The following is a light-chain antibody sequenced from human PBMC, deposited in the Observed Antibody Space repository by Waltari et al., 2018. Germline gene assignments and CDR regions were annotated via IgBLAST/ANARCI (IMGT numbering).Light chain of an antibody. CDR1: VLAKRY. J-gene: IGLJ2*01. CDR2: NSS. Sequence: SYELTQPSSVSVSPGQTARITCSGDVLAKRYTRWFQQKPGQAPVLVIYNSSKRPYGIPERAAGSSSGTTVTLTISGAQVEDEADYYVYSVDDNKRVFGGGTKLTVL. CDR3: YSVDDNKRV. V-gene: IGLV3-27*01.